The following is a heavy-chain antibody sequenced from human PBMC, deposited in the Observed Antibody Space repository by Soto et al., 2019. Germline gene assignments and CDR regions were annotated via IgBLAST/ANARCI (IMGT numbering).Heavy chain of an antibody. CDR3: ATIGDRDGFDM. J-gene: IGHJ3*02. V-gene: IGHV3-21*06. CDR1: GFGFINYN. Sequence: EVQLVESGGGLVKPGESLSLSCAAPGFGFINYNMKWVRQAPGKGLEWVSSISASGTYVFYAGSVRGRFTIFRDDAKNSLHLQMNSLRAEDTALYYCATIGDRDGFDMWGHGTMVTVSA. CDR2: ISASGTYV. D-gene: IGHD4-17*01.